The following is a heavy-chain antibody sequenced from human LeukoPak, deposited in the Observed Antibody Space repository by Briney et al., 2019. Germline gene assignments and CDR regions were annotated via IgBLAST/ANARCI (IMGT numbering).Heavy chain of an antibody. CDR3: TTAPSGYAYMNGWHLDY. CDR1: GFTFNYAW. J-gene: IGHJ4*02. CDR2: IKSKTNGETT. Sequence: PGGSLRLSCAASGFTFNYAWMSWVRQAPGKGLEWVGRIKSKTNGETTDYAAPVKGRFTISRDDSKNTLYLQMNSLKTEDTALYYCTTAPSGYAYMNGWHLDYWGQGALVTVSS. V-gene: IGHV3-15*01. D-gene: IGHD5-18*01.